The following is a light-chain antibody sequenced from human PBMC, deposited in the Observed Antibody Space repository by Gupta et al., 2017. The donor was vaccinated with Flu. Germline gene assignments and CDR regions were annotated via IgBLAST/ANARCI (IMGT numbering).Light chain of an antibody. CDR3: QQFGNSPPVT. J-gene: IGKJ4*01. V-gene: IGKV3-20*01. Sequence: DIVLTQSPGTLSLSPGERATLSCRASQSVGSYLAWYQQKPGQAPRLLIYGASSRATGIPDRFSGSGSGTDFTLTINILEPEDFAVYYCQQFGNSPPVTFGGGTKVEIK. CDR1: QSVGSY. CDR2: GAS.